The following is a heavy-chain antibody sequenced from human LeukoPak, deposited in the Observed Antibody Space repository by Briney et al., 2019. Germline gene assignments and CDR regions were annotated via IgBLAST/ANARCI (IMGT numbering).Heavy chain of an antibody. J-gene: IGHJ4*02. CDR3: AKFRAPYYYDSSGYYYFDY. D-gene: IGHD3-22*01. Sequence: GGSLRLSCAASGFTFSSYAMSWVRQAPGKGLEWVSAISGSGGSTYFADSVEGRFTISRDNSKNTLYLQMNSLRAEDTAVYYCAKFRAPYYYDSSGYYYFDYWGQGTLVTVSS. CDR2: ISGSGGST. CDR1: GFTFSSYA. V-gene: IGHV3-23*01.